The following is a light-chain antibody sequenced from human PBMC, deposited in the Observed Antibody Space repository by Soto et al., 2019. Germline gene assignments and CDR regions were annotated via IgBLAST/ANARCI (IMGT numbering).Light chain of an antibody. CDR1: SSDVGSYNL. V-gene: IGLV2-23*02. Sequence: QSALTQPASVSGSPGQSITISCTGTSSDVGSYNLVSWYQQHPTKAPKLMIYEVNKRPSGVSNRFSGSKSDNTASLTISGLQAEDEADYYCCSYARSSTLAVFGGGTQLTVL. CDR2: EVN. J-gene: IGLJ7*01. CDR3: CSYARSSTLAV.